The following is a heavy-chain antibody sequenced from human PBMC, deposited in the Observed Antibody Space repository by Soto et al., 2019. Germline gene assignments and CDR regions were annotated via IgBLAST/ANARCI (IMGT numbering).Heavy chain of an antibody. V-gene: IGHV1-2*02. D-gene: IGHD1-7*01. J-gene: IGHJ4*02. CDR1: GYAFTGHY. Sequence: ASVKVSCKASGYAFTGHYIYWLRQAPGQGLDWLGWINPNSGDTNFAQNLQGRVTLTRDTSINTAYLHLSSLTSDDTAIYFCARAIRGTYGFDYWGQGALVTVSS. CDR3: ARAIRGTYGFDY. CDR2: INPNSGDT.